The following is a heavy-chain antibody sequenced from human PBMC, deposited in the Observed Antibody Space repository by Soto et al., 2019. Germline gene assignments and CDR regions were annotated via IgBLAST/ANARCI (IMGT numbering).Heavy chain of an antibody. CDR3: ARDTGDGTFDF. CDR2: INAGYGNT. CDR1: GYRFTSYW. J-gene: IGHJ4*02. V-gene: IGHV1-3*01. D-gene: IGHD7-27*01. Sequence: GESLKISCKGSGYRFTSYWIAWVRQAPGQRLEWMGWINAGYGNTKSSQKFQDRVTISRDTSASTAYMELTSLRSEDTAVYYCARDTGDGTFDFWGQGTLVTVSS.